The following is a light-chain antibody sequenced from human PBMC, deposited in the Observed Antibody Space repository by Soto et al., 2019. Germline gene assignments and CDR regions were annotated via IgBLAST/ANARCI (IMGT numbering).Light chain of an antibody. CDR1: SSDVGGYNY. CDR3: SSYTSSSTPLYV. J-gene: IGLJ1*01. V-gene: IGLV2-14*01. CDR2: DVS. Sequence: QSALTQPASVSGSPGQSITISCTGTSSDVGGYNYVSWYQQHPGTAPKLMIYDVSNRPSGVSNRFSGSKSGNTASLTISGLQADDEADYYCSSYTSSSTPLYVFGTGTKLTVL.